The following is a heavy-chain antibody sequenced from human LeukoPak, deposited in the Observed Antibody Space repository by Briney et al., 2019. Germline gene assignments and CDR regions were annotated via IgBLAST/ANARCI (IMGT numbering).Heavy chain of an antibody. V-gene: IGHV1-8*01. CDR2: MNPNSGNT. J-gene: IGHJ5*02. Sequence: ASVKVSCKASGYTFTSYDINWVRQATGQGLEWMGWMNPNSGNTGYAQKLQGRVTMTRNTSISTAYMEPSSLRSEDTAVYYCARDNSVRDEAWWFNPWGQGTLVTVSS. CDR3: ARDNSVRDEAWWFNP. D-gene: IGHD5-24*01. CDR1: GYTFTSYD.